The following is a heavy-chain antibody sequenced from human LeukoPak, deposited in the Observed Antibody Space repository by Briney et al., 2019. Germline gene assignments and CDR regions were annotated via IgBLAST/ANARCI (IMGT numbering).Heavy chain of an antibody. CDR1: GFTFSSYG. Sequence: GGSLRLSCAASGFTFSSYGMHWVRQAPGKGLEWVAVISYDVCDKYYADSVKGRFTISRDNSKNTLYLQMNSLRAEDTAVYYCAKQPFDYWGQGTLGTLSS. CDR2: ISYDVCDK. CDR3: AKQPFDY. J-gene: IGHJ4*02. D-gene: IGHD1-14*01. V-gene: IGHV3-30*18.